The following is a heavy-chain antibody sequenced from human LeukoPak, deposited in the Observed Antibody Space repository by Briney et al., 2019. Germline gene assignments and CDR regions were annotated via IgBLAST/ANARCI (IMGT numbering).Heavy chain of an antibody. D-gene: IGHD3-9*01. CDR2: ISWNSGSI. J-gene: IGHJ6*02. V-gene: IGHV3-9*01. CDR3: AKVYFAYYYYGMDV. CDR1: GFTFDDYA. Sequence: PGGSLRLSCAASGFTFDDYAMHWVRQVPGKGLEWVSGISWNSGSIAYADSVKGRFTISRDNAKNSLYLQMNSLRAEDTALYYCAKVYFAYYYYGMDVWGQGTTVTVSS.